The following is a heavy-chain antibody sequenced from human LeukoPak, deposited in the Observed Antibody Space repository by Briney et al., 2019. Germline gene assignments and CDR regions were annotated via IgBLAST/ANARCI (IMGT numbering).Heavy chain of an antibody. Sequence: ASVKVSCKASGYTFTSYYMHWVRQAPGQGLEWMGIINPSGGSTSYAQKFQGRVTMTRDTSTSTVHMELSSLRSEDTAVYYCARDRRYYHDTGGQFDYWGQGTLVTVSS. J-gene: IGHJ4*02. D-gene: IGHD3-22*01. CDR2: INPSGGST. V-gene: IGHV1-46*01. CDR1: GYTFTSYY. CDR3: ARDRRYYHDTGGQFDY.